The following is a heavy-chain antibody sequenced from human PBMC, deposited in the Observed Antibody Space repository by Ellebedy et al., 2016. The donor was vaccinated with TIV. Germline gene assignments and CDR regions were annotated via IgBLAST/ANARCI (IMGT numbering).Heavy chain of an antibody. V-gene: IGHV4-34*01. CDR2: ISHSGRT. D-gene: IGHD3-22*01. CDR1: GASYRGYY. J-gene: IGHJ3*01. CDR3: AASSDYSDSRGNREGRTFFGT. Sequence: SETLSLTXSVYGASYRGYYWSWIRQPPGKGLEWIGEISHSGRTYYSPSLQSRVTISEDTSKKQFSLTLTSVTAADTAVYYCAASSDYSDSRGNREGRTFFGTWGQGRMVTVS.